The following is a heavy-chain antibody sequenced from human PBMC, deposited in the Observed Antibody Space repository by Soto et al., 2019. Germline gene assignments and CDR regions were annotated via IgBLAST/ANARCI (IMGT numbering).Heavy chain of an antibody. CDR1: GGSISSSSYY. V-gene: IGHV4-39*01. D-gene: IGHD3-3*01. J-gene: IGHJ5*02. CDR3: ASQYYDFWSGRWFDP. Sequence: SETLSLTCTVSGGSISSSSYYWGWIRQPPGKGLEWIGSIYYSGSTCYNPSLKSRVTISVDTSKNQFSLKLSSVTAADTAVYYCASQYYDFWSGRWFDPWGQGTLVTVSS. CDR2: IYYSGST.